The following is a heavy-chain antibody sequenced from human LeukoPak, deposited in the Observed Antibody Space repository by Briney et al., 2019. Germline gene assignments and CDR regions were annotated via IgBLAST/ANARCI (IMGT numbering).Heavy chain of an antibody. CDR1: GGSFSGYY. D-gene: IGHD1-7*01. Sequence: TSETLSLTCAVYGGSFSGYYWSWIRQPPGKGLEWIGYIYYSGSTYYNPSLKSRVTISVDTSKNQFSLKLSSVTAADTAVYYCATGTTVYFDYWGQGTLVTASS. CDR3: ATGTTVYFDY. V-gene: IGHV4-30-4*01. J-gene: IGHJ4*02. CDR2: IYYSGST.